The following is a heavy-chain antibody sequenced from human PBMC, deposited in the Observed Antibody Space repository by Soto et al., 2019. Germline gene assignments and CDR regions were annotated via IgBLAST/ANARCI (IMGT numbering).Heavy chain of an antibody. CDR3: ARDDGSGSYHSQFDY. Sequence: GASVKVSCKASGYTFTGYYMHWVRQAPGQGLEWMGWINPNSGGTNYAQKFQGRVTMTRDTSISTAYMELSRLRSDDTAVYYCARDDGSGSYHSQFDYWGQGTLVTVSS. CDR1: GYTFTGYY. D-gene: IGHD3-10*01. V-gene: IGHV1-2*02. CDR2: INPNSGGT. J-gene: IGHJ4*02.